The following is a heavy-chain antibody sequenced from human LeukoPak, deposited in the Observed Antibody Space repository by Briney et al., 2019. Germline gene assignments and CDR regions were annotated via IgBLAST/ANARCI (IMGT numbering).Heavy chain of an antibody. J-gene: IGHJ5*02. CDR1: GGSFSGYY. CDR3: ARVRITIFTGRTKYNWFDP. Sequence: SETLSLTCAVYGGSFSGYYWSWIRQPPGKGLEWIGEINHSGSTNYNPSLKSRVTISVDTSKNQFSLKLSSVTAADTAVYYCARVRITIFTGRTKYNWFDPWGQGTLVTVSS. D-gene: IGHD3-3*01. CDR2: INHSGST. V-gene: IGHV4-34*01.